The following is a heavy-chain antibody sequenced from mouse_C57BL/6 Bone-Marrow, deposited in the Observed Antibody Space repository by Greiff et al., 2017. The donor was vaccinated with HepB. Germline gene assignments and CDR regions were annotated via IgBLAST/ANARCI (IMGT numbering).Heavy chain of an antibody. CDR1: GFTFSSYA. D-gene: IGHD5-2*01. V-gene: IGHV5-4*01. Sequence: EVKLVESGGGLVKPGGSLKLSCAASGFTFSSYAMSWVRQTPEKRLEWVATISDGGSYTYYPDNVKGRFTISRDNAKNNLYLQISHLKSEDTAMYYCAREGIRGAYWGQGTLVTVSA. CDR2: ISDGGSYT. J-gene: IGHJ3*01. CDR3: AREGIRGAY.